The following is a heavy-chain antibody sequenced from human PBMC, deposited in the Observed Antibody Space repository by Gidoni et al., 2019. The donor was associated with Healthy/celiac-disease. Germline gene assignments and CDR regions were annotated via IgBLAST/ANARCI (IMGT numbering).Heavy chain of an antibody. Sequence: EVQLLESGGGLVQPGGSLRLSCAASGFTFSSYAMSWVSQAPGKGLGWVSAISGSGGSTYYADSVKGRFTIARDNSKNTLYLQMNSLRAEDTAVYYCAKERAYYDFWSGYYTAYSSSSGNGYYGMDVWGQGTTVTVSS. D-gene: IGHD3-3*01. CDR1: GFTFSSYA. CDR2: ISGSGGST. J-gene: IGHJ6*02. V-gene: IGHV3-23*01. CDR3: AKERAYYDFWSGYYTAYSSSSGNGYYGMDV.